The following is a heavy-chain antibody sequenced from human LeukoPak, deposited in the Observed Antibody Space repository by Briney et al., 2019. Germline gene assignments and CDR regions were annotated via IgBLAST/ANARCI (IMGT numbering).Heavy chain of an antibody. J-gene: IGHJ4*02. CDR2: INPSVCST. D-gene: IGHD3-16*01. CDR3: ARDFGYDY. CDR1: VYTFTSYY. Sequence: ASVKVSCMASVYTFTSYYMHWVRQAPGQGREWMGIINPSVCSTTYAQKFKGRVTMTRDTSTSTVYMELSSLRSEDTAVYYCARDFGYDYWGQGTLVTVSS. V-gene: IGHV1-46*01.